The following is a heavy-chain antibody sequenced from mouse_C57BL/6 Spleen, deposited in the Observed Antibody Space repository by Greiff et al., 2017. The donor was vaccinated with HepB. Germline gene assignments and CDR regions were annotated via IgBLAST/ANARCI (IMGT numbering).Heavy chain of an antibody. CDR1: GYTFTSYG. CDR3: ASYYYGRRLDY. J-gene: IGHJ2*01. CDR2: IYPRSGNT. D-gene: IGHD1-1*01. V-gene: IGHV1-81*01. Sequence: QVQLQQSGAELARPGASVKLSCKASGYTFTSYGISWVKQRTGQGLEWVGEIYPRSGNTYYNEKFKGKATLTADKSSSTAYMELRSLTSEDSAVYGCASYYYGRRLDYWGQGTTLTGSS.